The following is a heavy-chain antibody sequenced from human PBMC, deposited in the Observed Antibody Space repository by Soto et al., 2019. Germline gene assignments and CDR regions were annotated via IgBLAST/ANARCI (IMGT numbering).Heavy chain of an antibody. V-gene: IGHV3-74*01. Sequence: PGESVKISCTASGFTFNNKWMHWVRQAPGKGLVWLSRIDGAAATTNYADSVKGRFTISRDNAKNIVFLHVNGLTDEDTAVYYCARRGAMGVDYWGQGTLVTVSS. D-gene: IGHD1-26*01. J-gene: IGHJ4*02. CDR3: ARRGAMGVDY. CDR1: GFTFNNKW. CDR2: IDGAAATT.